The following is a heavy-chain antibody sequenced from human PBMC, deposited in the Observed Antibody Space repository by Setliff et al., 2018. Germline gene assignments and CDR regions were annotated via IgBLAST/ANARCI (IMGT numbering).Heavy chain of an antibody. CDR1: GYTFTGYF. Sequence: GASVKVSCKASGYTFTGYFIHWVRQAPGQGLEWMGWINPNSGGTNYAQKFQGRVTMTRDTSISTAYMELSRLRSDDTAVYSCARSRLYGGWFDPWAGEPWSPSPQ. D-gene: IGHD4-17*01. CDR3: ARSRLYGGWFDP. V-gene: IGHV1-2*02. J-gene: IGHJ5*02. CDR2: INPNSGGT.